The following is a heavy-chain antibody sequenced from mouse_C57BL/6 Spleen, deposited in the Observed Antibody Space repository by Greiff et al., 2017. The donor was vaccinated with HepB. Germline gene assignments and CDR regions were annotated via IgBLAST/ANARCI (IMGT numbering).Heavy chain of an antibody. CDR3: TRRGSNYPFAY. D-gene: IGHD2-5*01. J-gene: IGHJ3*01. CDR2: IDPDTGGT. V-gene: IGHV1-15*01. CDR1: GYTFTDYE. Sequence: QVQLQQSGAELVRPGASVTLSCKASGYTFTDYEMHWVKQTPVHGLEWIGAIDPDTGGTAYNQKFKGKAILTADKSSSTAYMELRSLTSDDSAVYYCTRRGSNYPFAYWGQGTLVTVSA.